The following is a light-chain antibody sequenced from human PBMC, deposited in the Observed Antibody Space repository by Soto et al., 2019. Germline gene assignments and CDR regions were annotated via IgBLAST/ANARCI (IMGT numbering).Light chain of an antibody. Sequence: EIVMTQSPATLSVSPGETATLSCRASQSVSYNLAWYQQKPGQGPRLLIYGAFSRATGIPARFSGSGSGTEFTLPISSLQSEDFVVYYCQQYKNWPPLTFGGGTKVEIK. CDR3: QQYKNWPPLT. CDR1: QSVSYN. J-gene: IGKJ4*01. V-gene: IGKV3-15*01. CDR2: GAF.